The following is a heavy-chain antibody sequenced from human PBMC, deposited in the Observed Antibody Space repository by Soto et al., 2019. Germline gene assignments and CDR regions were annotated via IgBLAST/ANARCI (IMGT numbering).Heavy chain of an antibody. CDR2: ISSSSSYI. J-gene: IGHJ5*02. D-gene: IGHD6-19*01. CDR3: ARDRLGWLDQGDNWFDP. Sequence: EVQLVESGGGLVKPGGSLRLSCAASGFTFSSYSMNWVRQAPGKGLEWVSSISSSSSYIYYADSVKGRFTISRDNAKNSLYLQMSSLRAEDTAVYYCARDRLGWLDQGDNWFDPWGQGTLVTVSS. CDR1: GFTFSSYS. V-gene: IGHV3-21*01.